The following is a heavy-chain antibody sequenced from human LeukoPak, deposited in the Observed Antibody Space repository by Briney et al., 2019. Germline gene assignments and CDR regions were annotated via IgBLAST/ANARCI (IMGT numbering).Heavy chain of an antibody. CDR3: AKIHLVGANGAYNWFDP. D-gene: IGHD1-26*01. V-gene: IGHV3-30*18. CDR1: GFTFSSYG. J-gene: IGHJ5*02. Sequence: GGSLRLSCAASGFTFSSYGMHWVRQAPGKGLEWVAVISYDGNNKYYADSVKGRFTISRDNSKNTLYLQMNSLRAGDTAVYYCAKIHLVGANGAYNWFDPWGQGTLVTVSS. CDR2: ISYDGNNK.